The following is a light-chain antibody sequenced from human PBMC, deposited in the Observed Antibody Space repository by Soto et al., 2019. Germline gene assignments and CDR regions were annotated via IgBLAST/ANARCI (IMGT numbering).Light chain of an antibody. Sequence: QSALTQPASVSGSPGQSITISCTGTSSDVGSYHLVSWYQQHPGKAPKLMIYEGTKRPSGVSNRFSGSKSGNTASLTISGLQAEDEADYYCCSYAASGTLVFGGGTKLTVL. J-gene: IGLJ2*01. V-gene: IGLV2-23*01. CDR2: EGT. CDR3: CSYAASGTLV. CDR1: SSDVGSYHL.